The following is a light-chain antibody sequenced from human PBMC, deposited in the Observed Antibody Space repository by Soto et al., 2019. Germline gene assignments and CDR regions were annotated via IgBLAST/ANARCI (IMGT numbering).Light chain of an antibody. CDR3: QNCFTVPYT. Sequence: IHMTQSPSSLSASVGDRITITCQASQDISNRLNWYHQKPGKAPNLLIYDASNLAAGVPSGFSGSGSGTHFTFTITSLQPEDIGTYYCQNCFTVPYTFGQGTKVDIK. V-gene: IGKV1-33*01. J-gene: IGKJ2*01. CDR1: QDISNR. CDR2: DAS.